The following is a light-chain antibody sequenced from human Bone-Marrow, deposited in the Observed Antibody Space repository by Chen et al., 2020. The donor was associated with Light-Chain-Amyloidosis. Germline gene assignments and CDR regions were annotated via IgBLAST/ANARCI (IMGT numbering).Light chain of an antibody. CDR2: AVS. V-gene: IGLV2-14*01. CDR1: SGDVGTYNY. J-gene: IGLJ1*01. Sequence: QSALTQPASVSGSPGQSLTISCTGTSGDVGTYNYVSWYQQHPGKAPKVMIYAVSNRPSGVSNRFSGSKSGNTASLTISGLQAEDEADYYCSSFSSSSSYVFGPGTKVTVL. CDR3: SSFSSSSSYV.